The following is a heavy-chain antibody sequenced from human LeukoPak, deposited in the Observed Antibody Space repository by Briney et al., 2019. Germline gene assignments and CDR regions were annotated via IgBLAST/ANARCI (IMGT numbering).Heavy chain of an antibody. D-gene: IGHD2-15*01. J-gene: IGHJ4*02. V-gene: IGHV1-46*01. Sequence: GGSLRLSCAASGYTFSSYYVHWVRQAPGQGLEWMAIINPSDGSTSYLQRFQGRVTLARDTSTNTVYMELSSLRSEDTAIYYCAREPHCSGGSCYFDYWGQGTLVTVSS. CDR1: GYTFSSYY. CDR2: INPSDGST. CDR3: AREPHCSGGSCYFDY.